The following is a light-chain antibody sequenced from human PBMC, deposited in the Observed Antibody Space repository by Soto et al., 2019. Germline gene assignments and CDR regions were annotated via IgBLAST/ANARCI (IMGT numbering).Light chain of an antibody. CDR3: RQDQRDFLT. CDR2: DAS. CDR1: QSISRS. Sequence: DIQMTQSPSTLSASVGDRVTITCRASQSISRSLAWYQQKSGKAPKLLIYDASSLESGVPSRFSGSGFGTKFDLPVSRRQRDNFATDYSRQDQRDFLTFGPGTTVDMK. V-gene: IGKV1-5*01. J-gene: IGKJ3*01.